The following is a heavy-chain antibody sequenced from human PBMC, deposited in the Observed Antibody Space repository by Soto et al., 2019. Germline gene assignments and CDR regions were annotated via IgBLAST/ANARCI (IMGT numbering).Heavy chain of an antibody. CDR1: GGSISSYY. D-gene: IGHD3-22*01. J-gene: IGHJ5*02. V-gene: IGHV4-59*01. Sequence: SETLSLTCTVSGGSISSYYWSWIRQPPGKGLEWIGYIYYSGSTNYNPSLKSRVTISVDTSKNQFSLKLSSVTAADTAVYYCARDLFFSDYYDSSTKGGTWGQGTLVTVSS. CDR2: IYYSGST. CDR3: ARDLFFSDYYDSSTKGGT.